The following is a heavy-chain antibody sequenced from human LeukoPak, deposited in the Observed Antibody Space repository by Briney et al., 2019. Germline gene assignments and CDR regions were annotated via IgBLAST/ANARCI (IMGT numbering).Heavy chain of an antibody. J-gene: IGHJ6*02. Sequence: PGGSLRLSCAASGFTFSNYWMSWVRQAPGKGLEWVAHIKEDGSEKSYVDSVKGRFTISRDNAKNSLYLQMNSLRAEDTAVYYCARDPYYYDSSGYYYVRYYGMDVWGQGTTVTVSS. CDR2: IKEDGSEK. CDR1: GFTFSNYW. V-gene: IGHV3-7*01. D-gene: IGHD3-22*01. CDR3: ARDPYYYDSSGYYYVRYYGMDV.